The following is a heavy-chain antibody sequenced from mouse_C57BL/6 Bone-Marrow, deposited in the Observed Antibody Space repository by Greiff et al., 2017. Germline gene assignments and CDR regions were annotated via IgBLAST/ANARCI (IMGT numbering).Heavy chain of an antibody. CDR3: ARHYGSSLYYYAMDD. V-gene: IGHV1-59*01. J-gene: IGHJ4*01. CDR1: GYTFTSYW. CDR2: IDPSDSYT. D-gene: IGHD1-1*01. Sequence: QVQLQQPGAELVRPGTSVKLSCKASGYTFTSYWMHWVKQRPGQGLEWIGVIDPSDSYTNYTQKFKGKATLTVDTSSSTAYMQLSSLTSADSAVYYCARHYGSSLYYYAMDDWGQGTSVTVSS.